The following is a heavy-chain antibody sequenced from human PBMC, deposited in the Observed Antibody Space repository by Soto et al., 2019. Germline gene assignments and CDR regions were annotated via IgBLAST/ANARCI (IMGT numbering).Heavy chain of an antibody. J-gene: IGHJ4*02. CDR1: GFTFSSYA. CDR3: AEGAGPSTPVPFYDY. V-gene: IGHV3-23*01. CDR2: ISGSGGST. Sequence: GGSLSLSCAASGFTFSSYAMSWVRQAPGMGLEWVSAISGSGGSTYYADSVKGRFTISRDNFKNTLYLQMNSLRAEDTAVYYGAEGAGPSTPVPFYDYWGQGTQVTVAS.